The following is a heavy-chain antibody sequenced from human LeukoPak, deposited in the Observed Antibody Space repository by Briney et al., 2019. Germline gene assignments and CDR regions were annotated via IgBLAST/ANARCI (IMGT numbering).Heavy chain of an antibody. CDR2: INPNSGGT. CDR1: GYTFTGYY. V-gene: IGHV1-2*02. D-gene: IGHD3-10*01. CDR3: ARDRGITMVRGVIVY. Sequence: ASVKVSCKAPGYTFTGYYMHWVRQAPGQGLEWMGWINPNSGGTNYAQKFQGRVIMTRDTSISTAYMELSRLRSDDTAVYYCARDRGITMVRGVIVYWGQGTLVTVSS. J-gene: IGHJ4*02.